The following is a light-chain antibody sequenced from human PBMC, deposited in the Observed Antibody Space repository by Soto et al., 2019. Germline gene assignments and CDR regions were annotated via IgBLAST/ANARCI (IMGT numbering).Light chain of an antibody. J-gene: IGLJ1*01. CDR3: ATWADGLNSYV. CDR1: SSNIGSNT. CDR2: SNN. V-gene: IGLV1-44*01. Sequence: QAVVTQPPSASGTPGQRVTISCSGSSSNIGSNTVSWYQQLPQRAPKLLIFSNNQRPSGVPDRFSGSKSGTSASLAISGPQSEDEADYYCATWADGLNSYVFGTGTQLTVL.